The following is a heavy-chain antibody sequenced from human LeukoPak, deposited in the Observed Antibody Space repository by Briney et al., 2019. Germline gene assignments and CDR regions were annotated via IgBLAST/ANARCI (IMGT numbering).Heavy chain of an antibody. CDR2: ISSSSSYI. V-gene: IGHV3-21*01. J-gene: IGHJ6*04. Sequence: PGGSLRLSCAASGFTFSSYSMNWVRQAPGKGLEWVSSISSSSSYIYYADSVKGRFTISRGNAKNSLYLQMNSLRAEDTAVYYCARDLLRFLEWLYSMDVWGKGTTVTVSS. D-gene: IGHD3-3*01. CDR1: GFTFSSYS. CDR3: ARDLLRFLEWLYSMDV.